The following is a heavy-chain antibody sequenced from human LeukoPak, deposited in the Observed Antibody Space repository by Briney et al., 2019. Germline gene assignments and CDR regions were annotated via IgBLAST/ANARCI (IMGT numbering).Heavy chain of an antibody. Sequence: ASVKVSCKASGYTFTGYYMHWVRQAPGHGLEWMGWISAYNGNTNYAQKLQGRVTMTTDTSTSTAYMELRSLRSDDTAVYYCARRAGSGKDYYYYMDVWGKGTTVTISS. CDR2: ISAYNGNT. CDR1: GYTFTGYY. V-gene: IGHV1-18*04. D-gene: IGHD3-10*01. J-gene: IGHJ6*03. CDR3: ARRAGSGKDYYYYMDV.